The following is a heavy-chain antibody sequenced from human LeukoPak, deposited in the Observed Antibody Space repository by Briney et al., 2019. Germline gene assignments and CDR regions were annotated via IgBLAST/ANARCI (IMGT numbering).Heavy chain of an antibody. D-gene: IGHD6-13*01. CDR2: IYPGDSDT. Sequence: GASLQISGEGSGYIFTSYWIGGGRPLRGKGQGGVGIIYPGDSDTRYSPSFQGQVTISPDQSIRTAYLQCSSLKASHTAMYYCARHLWGAAAAGTIDYWGQGTLVTVSS. J-gene: IGHJ4*02. CDR1: GYIFTSYW. V-gene: IGHV5-51*01. CDR3: ARHLWGAAAAGTIDY.